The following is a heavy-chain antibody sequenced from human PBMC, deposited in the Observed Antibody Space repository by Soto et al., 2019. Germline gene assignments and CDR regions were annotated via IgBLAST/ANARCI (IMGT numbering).Heavy chain of an antibody. V-gene: IGHV3-30-3*01. Sequence: PGGSLRLSCAASGFTFRTYAMHWVRQAPGKGLQWVAVISYDGNNKYYADSVKGRFTVSRDNSKNTLFLQMNSLRPEDTAVYYCARELIVVATAPNLYGLGYGLDVWGQGTTVTVSS. CDR3: ARELIVVATAPNLYGLGYGLDV. CDR1: GFTFRTYA. CDR2: ISYDGNNK. J-gene: IGHJ6*02. D-gene: IGHD2-2*01.